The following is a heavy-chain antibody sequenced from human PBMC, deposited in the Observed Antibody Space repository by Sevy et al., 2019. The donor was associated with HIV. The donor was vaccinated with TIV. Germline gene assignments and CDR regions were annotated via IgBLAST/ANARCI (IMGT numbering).Heavy chain of an antibody. J-gene: IGHJ6*02. CDR3: ATGPRDILRFLEWSYYYGMDV. V-gene: IGHV1-8*01. Sequence: ASVKVSCKASGYTFTSYDINWVRQATGQGLEWMGWMNPNSGNTGYAQKFQGRVTMTRNTSISTAYMELSSLRSEDTAVYYCATGPRDILRFLEWSYYYGMDVWGQGTTVTVSS. D-gene: IGHD3-3*01. CDR1: GYTFTSYD. CDR2: MNPNSGNT.